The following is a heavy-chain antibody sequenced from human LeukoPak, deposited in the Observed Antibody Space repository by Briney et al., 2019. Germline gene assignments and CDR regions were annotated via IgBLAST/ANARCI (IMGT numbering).Heavy chain of an antibody. CDR2: ISYDGSNK. V-gene: IGHV3-30*18. Sequence: GGSLRLSCAASGFTFSSYGMHWVRQAPGKGLEWVAVISYDGSNKYYADSVKSRFTITRDNSKNTLYLQMNSLRAEDTAVYYCAKAHLYDYDSSGDYPYFDYWGQGTLVTVSS. CDR1: GFTFSSYG. CDR3: AKAHLYDYDSSGDYPYFDY. D-gene: IGHD3-22*01. J-gene: IGHJ4*02.